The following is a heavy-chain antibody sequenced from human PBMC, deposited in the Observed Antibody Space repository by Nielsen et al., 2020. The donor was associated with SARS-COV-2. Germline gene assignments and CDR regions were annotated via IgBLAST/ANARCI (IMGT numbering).Heavy chain of an antibody. J-gene: IGHJ6*03. D-gene: IGHD2-2*01. CDR3: ARLSSTALSRYYYYYYMDV. CDR2: ISSSSRYI. Sequence: GGSLRLSCAASGFTFSSYSMNWVRQAPGKGLEWVSSISSSSRYIYYADSVKGRFTISRDNAKNSLYLQMNSLRAEDTAVYYCARLSSTALSRYYYYYYMDVWGKGTTVTVSS. CDR1: GFTFSSYS. V-gene: IGHV3-21*01.